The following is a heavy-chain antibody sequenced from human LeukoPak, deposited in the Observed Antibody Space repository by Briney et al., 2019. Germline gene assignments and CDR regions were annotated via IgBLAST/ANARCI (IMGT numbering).Heavy chain of an antibody. J-gene: IGHJ6*02. Sequence: RSGGSLRLSCAASGFTFSSYSMNWVRQAPGKGLEWVSSISSSSSYIYYADSVKGRFTISRDNAKNSLYLQMNSLRAEDTAVYYCARVGSGSPYHYYGMDVWGQGTTVTVSS. CDR2: ISSSSSYI. CDR1: GFTFSSYS. CDR3: ARVGSGSPYHYYGMDV. V-gene: IGHV3-21*01. D-gene: IGHD3-10*01.